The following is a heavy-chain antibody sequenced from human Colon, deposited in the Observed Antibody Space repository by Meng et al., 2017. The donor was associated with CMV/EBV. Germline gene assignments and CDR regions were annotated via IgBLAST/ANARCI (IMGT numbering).Heavy chain of an antibody. D-gene: IGHD3-3*01. CDR3: AHTIFGVEIYYYGMDV. Sequence: GESLKISCAASGFTFSDYAMNWVRQAPGKGLEWVSAISGSGGSTYYADSVKGRFTISRDNSKNTLYLQMNSLRAEDTAVYYCAHTIFGVEIYYYGMDVWGQGTTVTVSS. J-gene: IGHJ6*02. CDR2: ISGSGGST. CDR1: GFTFSDYA. V-gene: IGHV3-23*01.